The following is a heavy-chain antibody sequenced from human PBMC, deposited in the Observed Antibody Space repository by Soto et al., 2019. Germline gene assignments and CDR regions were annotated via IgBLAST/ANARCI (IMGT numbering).Heavy chain of an antibody. V-gene: IGHV4-34*01. D-gene: IGHD7-27*01. CDR3: ARSLLGYNWFDP. Sequence: QVQLQQWGAGLLKPSETLSLTCAVYGGSFSGYYWSWIRQPPGKGLEWIGEINHSGSTNYNPSRKGRVPILVDTSQDHIVSENGPLAAADTAVYYWARSLLGYNWFDPWGQGTLVTVSS. J-gene: IGHJ5*02. CDR2: INHSGST. CDR1: GGSFSGYY.